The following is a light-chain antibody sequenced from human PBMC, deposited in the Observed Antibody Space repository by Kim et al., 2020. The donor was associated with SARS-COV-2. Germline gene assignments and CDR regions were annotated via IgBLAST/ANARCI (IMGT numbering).Light chain of an antibody. J-gene: IGLJ3*02. CDR1: NIGSKS. V-gene: IGLV3-21*04. Sequence: APGKTARITCGGNNIGSKSVPCYQQKPGQAPVLVIYYDSDRPSGIPERFSGSNSGNTATLTISRVEAGDEADYYCQVWDSSSDHWVFGGGTQLTVL. CDR3: QVWDSSSDHWV. CDR2: YDS.